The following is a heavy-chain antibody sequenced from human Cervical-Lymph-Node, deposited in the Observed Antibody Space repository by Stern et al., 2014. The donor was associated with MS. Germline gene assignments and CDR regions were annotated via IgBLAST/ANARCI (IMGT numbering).Heavy chain of an antibody. CDR3: ARQDTWIVDY. CDR2: IYYSGRT. V-gene: IGHV4-39*01. D-gene: IGHD5-12*01. J-gene: IGHJ4*02. Sequence: VQLLESGPGLVKPSETLSLTCTVSGGSISSSSYYWGWIRQPPGKGLEWIGSIYYSGRTYYNPSLKSRVTISVDTSKTQFPLKLSSVTAADTAVYYCARQDTWIVDYWGQGTLVTVSS. CDR1: GGSISSSSYY.